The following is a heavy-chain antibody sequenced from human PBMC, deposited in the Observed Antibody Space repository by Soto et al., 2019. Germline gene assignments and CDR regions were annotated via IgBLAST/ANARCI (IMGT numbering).Heavy chain of an antibody. Sequence: GSLRRACPASGCTFGDYAMSGFRQAPGKGLEWVGFIRSKAYGGTTEYAASVKGRFTISRDDSKSIAYLQMKSLKTEDTAVYYCTRDLITIVGATKDAFDIWGQGTMVTVSS. CDR2: IRSKAYGGTT. CDR1: GCTFGDYA. CDR3: TRDLITIVGATKDAFDI. J-gene: IGHJ3*02. D-gene: IGHD1-26*01. V-gene: IGHV3-49*03.